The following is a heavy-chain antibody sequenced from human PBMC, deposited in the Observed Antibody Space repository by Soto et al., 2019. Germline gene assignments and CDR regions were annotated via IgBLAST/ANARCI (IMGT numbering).Heavy chain of an antibody. CDR1: GYTFIIYD. CDR2: MNPNTGDT. D-gene: IGHD5-12*01. Sequence: QVQLVQSGAEVKKPGASVKVSCKASGYTFIIYDINWVRQATGQGLEWMGWMNPNTGDTGYAQKFQGRVTMTRDTSINTANLELSSLRSDDTTVYFCARGNGYVVDYWGQGTLVTVSS. V-gene: IGHV1-8*01. J-gene: IGHJ4*02. CDR3: ARGNGYVVDY.